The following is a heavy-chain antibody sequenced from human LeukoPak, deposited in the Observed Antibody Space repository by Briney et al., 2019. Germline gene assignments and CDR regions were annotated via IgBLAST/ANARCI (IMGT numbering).Heavy chain of an antibody. Sequence: ASVKVSCKASGYTFTGYYMHWVRQAPGQGLEWMGWINPNSGGTNYAQKFQGRVTMTRDTSISTAYMELSRLRSDDTAVYYCARDNWNYERGFDYWGQGTLITVSS. V-gene: IGHV1-2*02. J-gene: IGHJ4*02. CDR1: GYTFTGYY. CDR3: ARDNWNYERGFDY. D-gene: IGHD1-7*01. CDR2: INPNSGGT.